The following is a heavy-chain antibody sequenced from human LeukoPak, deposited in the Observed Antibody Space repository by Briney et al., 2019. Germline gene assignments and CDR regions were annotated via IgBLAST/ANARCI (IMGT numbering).Heavy chain of an antibody. CDR3: ARSRGDSSGWGYFDL. V-gene: IGHV4-38-2*02. J-gene: IGHJ2*01. Sequence: SETLSLTCTVSGYSISSGYYWGWIRQPPGKGLEWIGSIYHSGSTYYNPSLKSRVTISVDKFKNQFSLKLSSVTAADTAVYYCARSRGDSSGWGYFDLWGRGTLVTVSS. CDR1: GYSISSGYY. CDR2: IYHSGST. D-gene: IGHD6-19*01.